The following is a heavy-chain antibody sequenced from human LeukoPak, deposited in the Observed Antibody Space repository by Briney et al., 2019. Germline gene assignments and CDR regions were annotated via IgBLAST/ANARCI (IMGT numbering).Heavy chain of an antibody. CDR1: GFTFSSFG. CDR2: IGSSGRTT. CDR3: GKGGATLFDY. Sequence: GGSLRLSCAASGFTFSSFGMSWARQAPGKGLEWVSAIGSSGRTTYYADSVKGRFTISRDNAKNTLHLQMNSLRAEDTAVYYCGKGGATLFDYWGQGTLVTVSS. V-gene: IGHV3-23*05. J-gene: IGHJ4*02. D-gene: IGHD1-26*01.